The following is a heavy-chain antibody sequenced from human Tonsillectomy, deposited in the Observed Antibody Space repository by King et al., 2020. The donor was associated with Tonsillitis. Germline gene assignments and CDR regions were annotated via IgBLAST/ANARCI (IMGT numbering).Heavy chain of an antibody. V-gene: IGHV1-2*02. CDR3: ARKSPLNSSGTEFDY. D-gene: IGHD3-22*01. J-gene: IGHJ4*02. CDR1: GYTFTGYY. Sequence: VQLVESGAEVKKPGASVKVSCKASGYTFTGYYMHWVRQAPGQGLEWMGWINPNSGGTNYAQKFQGRVTMTRDTSISTAYMELSRLRSDDTAVYYCARKSPLNSSGTEFDYWGQGTLVTVSS. CDR2: INPNSGGT.